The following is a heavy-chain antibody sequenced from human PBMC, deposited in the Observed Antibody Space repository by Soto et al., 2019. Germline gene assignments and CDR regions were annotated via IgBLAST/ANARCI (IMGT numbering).Heavy chain of an antibody. J-gene: IGHJ4*02. CDR1: GGTFSTSL. Sequence: QVQLVQSGAEVKKPGSSVKVSCKASGGTFSTSLISWVRQAPGQGLEWMGGIIPIFGTPNYAQKFQGRVTINADESTSTVYMELNSLRSEDAAMYYCARGYTDYDYYSYYFDSWGQGTQGTVSS. CDR2: IIPIFGTP. D-gene: IGHD5-12*01. V-gene: IGHV1-69*01. CDR3: ARGYTDYDYYSYYFDS.